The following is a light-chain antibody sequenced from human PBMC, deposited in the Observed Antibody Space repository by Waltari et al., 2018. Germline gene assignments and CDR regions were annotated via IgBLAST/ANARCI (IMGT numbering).Light chain of an antibody. V-gene: IGLV2-23*02. Sequence: QSALTQPASVSGSPGQSITISCTGASSDFGSYNLVSWYQQHPGKAPKVMIYEVTKRPSVVSALFSAYRSRNTASLTISGLRPEDEADYYCCSYAGSGTLDVVFGGGTKLTVL. CDR2: EVT. CDR3: CSYAGSGTLDVV. CDR1: SSDFGSYNL. J-gene: IGLJ2*01.